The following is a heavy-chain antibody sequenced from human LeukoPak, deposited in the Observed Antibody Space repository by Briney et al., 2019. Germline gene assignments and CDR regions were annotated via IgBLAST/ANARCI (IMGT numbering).Heavy chain of an antibody. J-gene: IGHJ1*01. CDR1: GFTFSSYG. Sequence: PGGSLRLSCAASGFTFSSYGMHWVRQAPGKGLEWVAFIRYDGSNKYYADSVKGRFTISRDNSKNTLYLQMNSLRAEDTAVYYCAKGSCSSTSCYSWAYLQHWGQGTLVTVSS. CDR3: AKGSCSSTSCYSWAYLQH. V-gene: IGHV3-30*02. D-gene: IGHD2-2*01. CDR2: IRYDGSNK.